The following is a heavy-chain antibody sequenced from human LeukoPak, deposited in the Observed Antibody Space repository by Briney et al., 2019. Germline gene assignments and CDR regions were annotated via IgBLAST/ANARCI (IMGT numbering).Heavy chain of an antibody. CDR2: ISSSGSTI. CDR1: GFTFSDYY. J-gene: IGHJ6*03. D-gene: IGHD2-15*01. CDR3: ASFYCSGGSCYQYYYYYYMDV. V-gene: IGHV3-11*04. Sequence: GGSLRLSCAASGFTFSDYYMSWIRQAPGKGLEWVSYISSSGSTIYYADSVKGRFTISRDNAKNSLYLQMNSLRAEDTAVYYCASFYCSGGSCYQYYYYYYMDVWGKGTTVTISS.